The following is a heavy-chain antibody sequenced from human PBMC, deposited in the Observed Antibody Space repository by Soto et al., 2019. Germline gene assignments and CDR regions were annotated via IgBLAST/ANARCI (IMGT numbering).Heavy chain of an antibody. V-gene: IGHV4-39*01. Sequence: PSETLSLTCTVSGGSISSSSYYWGWIRQPPGKGLEWIGSIYYSGSTYYNPSLKSRVTISVDTSKNQFSLKLSSVTAADTAVYYCARVTPTYRYCSGGSCYHGEVNWFDPWGQGTLVTVSS. CDR1: GGSISSSSYY. J-gene: IGHJ5*02. CDR2: IYYSGST. CDR3: ARVTPTYRYCSGGSCYHGEVNWFDP. D-gene: IGHD2-15*01.